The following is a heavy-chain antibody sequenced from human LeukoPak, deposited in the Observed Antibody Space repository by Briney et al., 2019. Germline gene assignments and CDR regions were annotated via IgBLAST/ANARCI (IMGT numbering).Heavy chain of an antibody. V-gene: IGHV3-48*03. CDR2: ISTSGSTI. Sequence: GGSLRLSCAASGFIFSTYEMHWVRQAPGKGLEWVSYISTSGSTIYYADSVKGRFTFSRANARNSLFLQMNRLRAEDTAVYYCARDGPAYSFEYWGQGTLVTVSS. J-gene: IGHJ4*02. CDR3: ARDGPAYSFEY. D-gene: IGHD2-21*01. CDR1: GFIFSTYE.